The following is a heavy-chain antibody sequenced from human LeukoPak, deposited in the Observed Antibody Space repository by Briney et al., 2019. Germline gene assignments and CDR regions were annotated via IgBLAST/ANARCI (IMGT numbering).Heavy chain of an antibody. Sequence: GSSVKVSCKASGGTFSSYAISWVRQAPGQGLEWIGGIIPIFGTANYAQKFQGRVTITTDESTSTAYMELSSLRSEDTAVYYCASGGRGASFDYWGQGTLVTVSS. V-gene: IGHV1-69*05. CDR2: IIPIFGTA. CDR3: ASGGRGASFDY. J-gene: IGHJ4*02. D-gene: IGHD3-16*01. CDR1: GGTFSSYA.